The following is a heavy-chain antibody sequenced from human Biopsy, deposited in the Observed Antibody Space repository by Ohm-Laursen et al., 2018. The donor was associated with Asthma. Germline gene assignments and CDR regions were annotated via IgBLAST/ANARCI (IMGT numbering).Heavy chain of an antibody. Sequence: SDTLSLTCSVYGGSISSFYWSWIRQSPEKRLEWMGYVYWTGSTNYNPSLKSRITMSVDTSKNRMFLELTSVTAADTAIYYCVRAVRNEQWLAPFDYWGQGKPVTVSS. V-gene: IGHV4-59*07. CDR3: VRAVRNEQWLAPFDY. CDR1: GGSISSFY. CDR2: VYWTGST. J-gene: IGHJ4*02. D-gene: IGHD6-19*01.